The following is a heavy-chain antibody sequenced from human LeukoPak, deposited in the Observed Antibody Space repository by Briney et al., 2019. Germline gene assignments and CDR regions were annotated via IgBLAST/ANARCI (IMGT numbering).Heavy chain of an antibody. D-gene: IGHD3-22*01. CDR2: INHSGST. J-gene: IGHJ6*03. V-gene: IGHV4-34*01. CDR1: GGSFSGYY. Sequence: SETLSLTCAVYGGSFSGYYWSWIRQPPGKGLEWIGEINHSGSTNYNPSLKSRVTISVDTSKNQFSLKLSSVTAADTAVYYCARGDYYDSSGYYWGGNYYYYMDVWGKGTTVTVSS. CDR3: ARGDYYDSSGYYWGGNYYYYMDV.